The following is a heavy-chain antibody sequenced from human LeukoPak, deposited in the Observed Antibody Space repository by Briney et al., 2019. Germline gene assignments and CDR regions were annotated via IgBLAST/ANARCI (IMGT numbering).Heavy chain of an antibody. CDR2: ISDSGNTI. D-gene: IGHD5-24*01. Sequence: PGGSLRLSCAASGFTFSRYSMNWVRQAPGKGLEWVSYISDSGNTIHYADSVKGRFTISRDSAKNSLFLQMNSLRVEDTSVFYCARDQGGYNYGRGYFDYWGRGTLVTVSS. V-gene: IGHV3-48*01. CDR3: ARDQGGYNYGRGYFDY. J-gene: IGHJ4*02. CDR1: GFTFSRYS.